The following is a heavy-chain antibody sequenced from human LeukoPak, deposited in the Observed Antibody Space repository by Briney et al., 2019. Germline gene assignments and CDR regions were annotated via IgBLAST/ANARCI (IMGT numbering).Heavy chain of an antibody. Sequence: GRSLRLSCAASGFTFSSYGMHWVRQAPGKGLEWVAVISYDGSSEYYADSVKGRFTISRDNSKNTLYLQMGSLRGEDMAVYYCAREVNWRFDYWGQGTLVTVSS. CDR1: GFTFSSYG. CDR2: ISYDGSSE. V-gene: IGHV3-30*03. D-gene: IGHD1-1*01. J-gene: IGHJ4*02. CDR3: AREVNWRFDY.